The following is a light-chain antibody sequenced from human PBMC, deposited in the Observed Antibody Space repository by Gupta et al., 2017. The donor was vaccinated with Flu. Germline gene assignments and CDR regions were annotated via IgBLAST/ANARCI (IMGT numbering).Light chain of an antibody. V-gene: IGKV2-30*01. J-gene: IGKJ1*01. CDR2: LVT. CDR1: QGLVYSDGNTY. CDR3: RQGAHWPWA. Sequence: VTLGQSASIPCRSSQGLVYSDGNTYLHWFQQRPGQSPRRLIYLVTKRDSGVPDRFSGSGSGTDFTLTISRVEAEDVGVYFCRQGAHWPWAFGQGTKLEIK.